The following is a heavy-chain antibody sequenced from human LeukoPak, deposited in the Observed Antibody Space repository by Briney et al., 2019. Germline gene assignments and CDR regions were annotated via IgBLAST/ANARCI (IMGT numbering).Heavy chain of an antibody. CDR1: GGSISSSSYY. V-gene: IGHV4-39*01. D-gene: IGHD6-19*01. Sequence: SETLSLTCTVSGGSISSSSYYWGWIRQPPGKGLEWIGSIYYSGSTYYNPSLKSRVTISVDTSKNQFSLRLSSVTAADTAVYYCARSSGPMYWGQGTLVTVSS. CDR2: IYYSGST. CDR3: ARSSGPMY. J-gene: IGHJ4*02.